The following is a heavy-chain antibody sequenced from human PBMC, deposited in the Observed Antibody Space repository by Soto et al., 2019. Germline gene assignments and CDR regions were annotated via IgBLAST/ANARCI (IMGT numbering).Heavy chain of an antibody. CDR1: GGSSSSGDYY. V-gene: IGHV4-30-4*01. CDR2: IYYSGST. CDR3: ARARQRITDP. D-gene: IGHD3-3*01. J-gene: IGHJ5*02. Sequence: SETLSLTCTVAGGSSSSGDYYWSWIRQPPGKGLEWIGYIYYSGSTYYNPSLKSRVTISVDTSKNQFSLKLSSVTAADTAVYYCARARQRITDPWGQGTLVTVSS.